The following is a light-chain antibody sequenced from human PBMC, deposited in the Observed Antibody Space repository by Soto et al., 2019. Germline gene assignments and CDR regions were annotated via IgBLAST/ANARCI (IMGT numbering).Light chain of an antibody. CDR1: QSLVYSDGNTY. CDR2: KVS. J-gene: IGKJ4*01. V-gene: IGKV2-30*01. CDR3: MQGTHWPLT. Sequence: DVVMTQSPLSLPVTLGQPASISCRSSQSLVYSDGNTYLNWFQQRPGQSPRRLIYKVSNRDSGVPDRVSGSGSGTYFPLKISRVEAEDVGVYYCMQGTHWPLTFGGGTKVEIK.